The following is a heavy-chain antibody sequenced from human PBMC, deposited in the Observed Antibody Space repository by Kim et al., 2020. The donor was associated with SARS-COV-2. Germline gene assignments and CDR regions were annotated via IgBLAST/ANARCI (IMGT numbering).Heavy chain of an antibody. CDR1: GFTFSSYS. Sequence: GGSLRLSCAASGFTFSSYSMNWVRQAPGKGLEWVSSISSSSSYIYYADSVKGRFTISRDNAKNSLYLQMNSLRAEDTAVYYCARQKTPYYGDYVFDYWGQGTLVTVSS. V-gene: IGHV3-21*01. CDR2: ISSSSSYI. D-gene: IGHD4-17*01. CDR3: ARQKTPYYGDYVFDY. J-gene: IGHJ4*02.